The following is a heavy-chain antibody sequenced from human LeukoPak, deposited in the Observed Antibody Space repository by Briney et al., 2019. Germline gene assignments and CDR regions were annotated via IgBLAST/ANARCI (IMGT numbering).Heavy chain of an antibody. D-gene: IGHD3-3*01. Sequence: SETLSLTCTVSGGSISRYYWSWIRQPPGKRLERIGHIYYSGSTNYNPSLQSRVTISVDTSKNQFSLKLSSVTAADTAVYYCASRSSIWSGYQDTLYYFDSWGQGTLVTVSS. CDR2: IYYSGST. V-gene: IGHV4-59*01. J-gene: IGHJ4*02. CDR1: GGSISRYY. CDR3: ASRSSIWSGYQDTLYYFDS.